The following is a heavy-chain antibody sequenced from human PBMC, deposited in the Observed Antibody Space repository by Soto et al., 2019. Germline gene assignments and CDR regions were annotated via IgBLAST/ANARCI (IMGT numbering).Heavy chain of an antibody. CDR1: GASINTGGFY. Sequence: SETLSLTCSVSGASINTGGFYWSWVRRYPGKGLDWIGYGSHTGSRYLNPSLRSRITISLDTPNNQFSLRLTSVTAADTAVYYCARVKVTTESFDPWGQGSLVTVSS. V-gene: IGHV4-31*03. CDR3: ARVKVTTESFDP. D-gene: IGHD4-17*01. J-gene: IGHJ5*02. CDR2: GSHTGSR.